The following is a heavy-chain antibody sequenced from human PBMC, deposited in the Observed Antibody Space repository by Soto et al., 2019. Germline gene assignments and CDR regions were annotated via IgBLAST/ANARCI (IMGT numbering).Heavy chain of an antibody. CDR3: ARDKGGAALKGSGMDV. CDR1: GGSIGSRDYY. J-gene: IGHJ6*02. CDR2: IYYNGNT. V-gene: IGHV4-31*02. D-gene: IGHD3-10*01. Sequence: QVQVQESGPGLVKPSQTLSLKCSVSGGSIGSRDYYWSWIRQHPEKGLEWIGSIYYNGNTDYNPSLRGRPTMSLDTSMNVFSLKLTSVTAADTAVYYCARDKGGAALKGSGMDVWGQGTTVTVS.